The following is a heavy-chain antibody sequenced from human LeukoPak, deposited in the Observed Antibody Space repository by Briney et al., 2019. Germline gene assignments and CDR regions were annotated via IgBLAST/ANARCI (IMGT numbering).Heavy chain of an antibody. CDR2: ISAYNGNT. D-gene: IGHD4-23*01. CDR1: GYTFTSYG. J-gene: IGHJ5*02. CDR3: AKDHNSGENWFDP. Sequence: GASVKVSCKASGYTFTSYGISWVRQAPGQGLEWMGWISAYNGNTNYVQKLQGRVTMTTDTSTSTAYMELRSLRSDDTAVYYCAKDHNSGENWFDPWGQGTLVTVSS. V-gene: IGHV1-18*01.